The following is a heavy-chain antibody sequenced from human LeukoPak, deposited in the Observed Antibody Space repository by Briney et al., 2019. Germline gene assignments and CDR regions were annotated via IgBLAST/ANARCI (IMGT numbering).Heavy chain of an antibody. V-gene: IGHV1-18*01. Sequence: GASVKVSCKASGYTYTSYGISWVRQAPGQGLEWMGWISAYNGNTNYAQKLQGRVTMTTDTSTSTAYMELRSLRSDDTAVYYCAREEYCSSTSCPTTSDYWGQGTLVTVSS. J-gene: IGHJ4*02. CDR1: GYTYTSYG. CDR2: ISAYNGNT. D-gene: IGHD2-2*01. CDR3: AREEYCSSTSCPTTSDY.